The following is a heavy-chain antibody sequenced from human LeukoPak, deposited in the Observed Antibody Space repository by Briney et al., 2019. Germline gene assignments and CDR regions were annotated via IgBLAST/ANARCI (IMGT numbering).Heavy chain of an antibody. Sequence: PGRSLRLSCAASGFTFSSYGMHWVRQAPGKGLEWVAVISYDGSNKYYADSVKGRFTISRDNSKNTQYLQMNSLRAEDTAVYYCARVSTFGVVIPGWGQGTLVTVSS. CDR1: GFTFSSYG. D-gene: IGHD3-3*01. CDR2: ISYDGSNK. CDR3: ARVSTFGVVIPG. J-gene: IGHJ4*02. V-gene: IGHV3-30*03.